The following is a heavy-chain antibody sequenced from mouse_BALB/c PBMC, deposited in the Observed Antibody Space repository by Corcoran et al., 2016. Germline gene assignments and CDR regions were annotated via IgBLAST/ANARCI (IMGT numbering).Heavy chain of an antibody. Sequence: EVQLQQFGAELVKPGGSVKISCKASGYTFTDYNMDWVKQSHGKSLEWCGDINPNDDSTSYNHKFNGKATMTVAKSSSTSYMELRSLTSEDTAVYYCARYGNYWYFDVWGAGTTVTVSS. D-gene: IGHD2-1*01. J-gene: IGHJ1*01. CDR2: INPNDDST. CDR1: GYTFTDYN. V-gene: IGHV1-18*01. CDR3: ARYGNYWYFDV.